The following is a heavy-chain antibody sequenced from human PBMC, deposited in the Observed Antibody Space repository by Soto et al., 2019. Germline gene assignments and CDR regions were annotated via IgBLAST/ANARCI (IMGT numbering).Heavy chain of an antibody. V-gene: IGHV1-69*12. CDR2: IIPIFGTA. D-gene: IGHD5-18*01. CDR1: GGTFSSYA. Sequence: QVQLVQSGAEVKKPGSSVKVSCKASGGTFSSYAISWVRQAPGQGLEWMGGIIPIFGTANYAQKFQGRVTVSADESTSTAYMELSSLRSEDTAVYYCARDGHKDTAMVRRFDPWGQGTLVTVSS. J-gene: IGHJ5*02. CDR3: ARDGHKDTAMVRRFDP.